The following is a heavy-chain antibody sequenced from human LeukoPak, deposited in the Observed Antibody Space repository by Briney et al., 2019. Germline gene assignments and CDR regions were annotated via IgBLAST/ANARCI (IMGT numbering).Heavy chain of an antibody. V-gene: IGHV3-21*01. Sequence: KPGGSLRLSCAASGFTFSTYSMNWVRQAPGKGLEWVSSISSSSSYTYYAVSVKGRFTISRDNAKNSLYLQMNSLRAEDTAVYYCAREEDIALLSGAIGYWGQGTLVTVSS. J-gene: IGHJ4*02. D-gene: IGHD2-2*02. CDR2: ISSSSSYT. CDR1: GFTFSTYS. CDR3: AREEDIALLSGAIGY.